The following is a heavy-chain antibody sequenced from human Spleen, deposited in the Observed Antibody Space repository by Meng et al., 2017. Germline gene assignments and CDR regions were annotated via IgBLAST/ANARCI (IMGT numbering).Heavy chain of an antibody. J-gene: IGHJ4*02. Sequence: GSLRLSCTVSGYSITSGYYWGWIRQPPGKGLDWIGIIYQTVSTYYNPSLKSRVTISVDTSKNRFSLNLRSVTAADTAVYFCARVDASGGFFDYWGQGTVVTVSS. CDR1: GYSITSGYY. CDR3: ARVDASGGFFDY. CDR2: IYQTVST. D-gene: IGHD2-15*01. V-gene: IGHV4-38-2*02.